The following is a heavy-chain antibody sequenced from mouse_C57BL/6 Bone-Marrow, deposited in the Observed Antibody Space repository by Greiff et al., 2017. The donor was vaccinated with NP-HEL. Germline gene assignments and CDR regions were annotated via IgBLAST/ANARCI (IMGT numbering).Heavy chain of an antibody. J-gene: IGHJ1*03. D-gene: IGHD1-1*01. V-gene: IGHV3-3*01. Sequence: EVQLVESGPSLVRPSQTLSLTCTVTGFSITSDCYWIWIRQFPGNKLEYIGYTFYSGITYYNPSLESRTYITRDTSKNQFSLKLSSVTTEDTATYYCARDRYGSSGYWYFDGWGTGTTVTVSS. CDR2: TFYSGIT. CDR1: GFSITSDCY. CDR3: ARDRYGSSGYWYFDG.